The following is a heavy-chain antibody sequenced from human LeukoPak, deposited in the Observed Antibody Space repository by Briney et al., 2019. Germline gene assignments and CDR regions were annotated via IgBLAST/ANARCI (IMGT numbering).Heavy chain of an antibody. CDR3: ARGGDCSSTSCYSGGLWFDP. V-gene: IGHV3-30*03. Sequence: AGGSLRLSCAASGFTFSSFHINWVRQAPGKGLEWVAVISYDGSNKYYADSVKGRFTISRDNSKNTLYLQMNSLRAEDTAVYYCARGGDCSSTSCYSGGLWFDPWGQGTLVTVSS. D-gene: IGHD2-2*02. CDR2: ISYDGSNK. J-gene: IGHJ5*02. CDR1: GFTFSSFH.